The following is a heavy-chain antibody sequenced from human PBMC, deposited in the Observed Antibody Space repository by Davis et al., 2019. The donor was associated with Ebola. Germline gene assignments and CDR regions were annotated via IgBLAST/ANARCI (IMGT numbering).Heavy chain of an antibody. CDR3: ARTAKTSASDSGLGYTYFDP. D-gene: IGHD1-1*01. V-gene: IGHV4-34*01. Sequence: SETLSLTCAVYGGSFSDYFWSWIRRSPGKGLEWIGKISHGGVSDYNPSLRSRVTISVDTSRDQFSLKMNPVTAADTAVYYCARTAKTSASDSGLGYTYFDPWSQGTLVTVSS. J-gene: IGHJ5*02. CDR1: GGSFSDYF. CDR2: ISHGGVS.